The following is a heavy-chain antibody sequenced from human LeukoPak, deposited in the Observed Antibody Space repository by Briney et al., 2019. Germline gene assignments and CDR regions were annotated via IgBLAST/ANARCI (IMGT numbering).Heavy chain of an antibody. Sequence: GGALRLSCAASGFMFSSYFMNWVRQAPGKGLEWVSPIHPSGTSTFHADSIKARLTISRHNTENSLYMHMDSLGDEDTAVYYCVIDFLGKSGAGGPWGQGTIVTVSS. J-gene: IGHJ5*02. CDR1: GFMFSSYF. V-gene: IGHV3-21*04. CDR2: IHPSGTST. CDR3: VIDFLGKSGAGGP. D-gene: IGHD3-10*01.